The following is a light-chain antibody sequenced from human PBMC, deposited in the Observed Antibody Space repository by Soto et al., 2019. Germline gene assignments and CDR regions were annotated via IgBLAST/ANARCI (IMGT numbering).Light chain of an antibody. CDR2: DVT. CDR1: SGDVGGYNY. Sequence: QSALTQPRSVSGSPGQSVAISCAGTSGDVGGYNYVSWYQHHPGKAPKLIIYDVTQRQSGVPDRFSGSKSGNTASLTIFGLQAEDEADYYCCSYAGDYSVVFGGGTKVTVL. CDR3: CSYAGDYSVV. V-gene: IGLV2-11*01. J-gene: IGLJ2*01.